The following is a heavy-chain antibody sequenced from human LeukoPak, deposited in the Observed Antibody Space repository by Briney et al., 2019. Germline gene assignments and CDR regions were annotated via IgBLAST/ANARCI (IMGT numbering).Heavy chain of an antibody. D-gene: IGHD6-13*01. V-gene: IGHV1-69*05. CDR3: ATNHLIAAALVFDP. J-gene: IGHJ5*02. Sequence: SVKVSCKASGGTFNRYAISWVRQAPGQGLEWMGGIIPIFGTANYAQRFQGRVTITTDESTSTAYMELSSLRSEDTAVYYCATNHLIAAALVFDPWGQGTLVTVSS. CDR2: IIPIFGTA. CDR1: GGTFNRYA.